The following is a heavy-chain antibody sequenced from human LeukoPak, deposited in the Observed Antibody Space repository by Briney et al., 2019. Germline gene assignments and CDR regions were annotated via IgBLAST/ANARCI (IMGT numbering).Heavy chain of an antibody. J-gene: IGHJ5*02. CDR2: FDPEDGET. CDR1: GYTLTELS. V-gene: IGHV1-24*01. Sequence: ASVKVSCKVSGYTLTELSMHWVRQAPGKGLEWMGGFDPEDGETIYAQKFQGRVTMTTDTSTNTAYMELRSLRSGDTAVYYCARAPRGDVVVPDASTFDPWGQGTLVTVSS. CDR3: ARAPRGDVVVPDASTFDP. D-gene: IGHD2-2*01.